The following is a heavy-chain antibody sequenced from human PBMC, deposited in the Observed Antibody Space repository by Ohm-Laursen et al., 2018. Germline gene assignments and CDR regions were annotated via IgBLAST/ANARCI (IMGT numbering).Heavy chain of an antibody. Sequence: SDTLSLTCTVSGDSISSYYWSWIRQPAGKGLEWIGRIYSSGSTNYNPSLKSRVTISVDTSKNQFFLKLSSVTAADTAVYYCARHPDYRSDRWFDPWGQGTLVSVSS. J-gene: IGHJ5*02. V-gene: IGHV4-4*07. CDR1: GDSISSYY. CDR3: ARHPDYRSDRWFDP. D-gene: IGHD6-25*01. CDR2: IYSSGST.